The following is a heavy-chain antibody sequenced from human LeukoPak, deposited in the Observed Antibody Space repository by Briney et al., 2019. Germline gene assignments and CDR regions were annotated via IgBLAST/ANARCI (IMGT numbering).Heavy chain of an antibody. Sequence: GGSLRLSCAASGFTFSSYAMSWVRQAPGKGLEWVSAISGSGGSTYYADSVKGRFTISRDNSKNTLYLQMNSLRAEDTAVYYCAKDWVPRSPSTVRGVIIRGYFDYWGQGTLVTVSS. J-gene: IGHJ4*02. D-gene: IGHD3-10*01. CDR2: ISGSGGST. V-gene: IGHV3-23*01. CDR3: AKDWVPRSPSTVRGVIIRGYFDY. CDR1: GFTFSSYA.